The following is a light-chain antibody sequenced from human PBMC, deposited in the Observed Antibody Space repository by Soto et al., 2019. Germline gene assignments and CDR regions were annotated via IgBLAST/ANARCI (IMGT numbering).Light chain of an antibody. V-gene: IGLV3-1*01. J-gene: IGLJ2*01. CDR3: QAWDTNARVV. CDR1: KLGDKY. CDR2: QND. Sequence: SYELTQPPSVSVSPGQTATIICSGDKLGDKYASWYQQKPGQSPVLVIYQNDRRPSGVPGRFSGSSAGNTATLTISGTQAVDEADYFCQAWDTNARVVFGGGTKLTVL.